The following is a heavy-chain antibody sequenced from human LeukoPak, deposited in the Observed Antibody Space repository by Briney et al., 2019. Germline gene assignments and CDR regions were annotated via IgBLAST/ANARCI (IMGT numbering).Heavy chain of an antibody. Sequence: ASVNVSYKTSVYTFSKYYVHCVRQAPGQGLEWMGLVNPSVGSSTYTQKLQGRVNMTRAMSTRTVYMALSGLRSEDTAVYYCASGPPYGVGHTEVYWGQGTLVTVSS. CDR1: VYTFSKYY. CDR3: ASGPPYGVGHTEVY. J-gene: IGHJ4*02. V-gene: IGHV1-46*04. D-gene: IGHD2-8*01. CDR2: VNPSVGSS.